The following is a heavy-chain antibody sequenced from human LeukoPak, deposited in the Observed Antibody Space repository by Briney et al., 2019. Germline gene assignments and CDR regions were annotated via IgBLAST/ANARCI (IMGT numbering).Heavy chain of an antibody. CDR1: GFTFSTYS. Sequence: GGSLRLSCAASGFTFSTYSVNWVRQAPGKGLEGVSFISSGGGTTYYADSVKGRFNISRDNAENSLYLQMNSLRDEDTAVYYCARVAETQLWLRSAFDYWGQGTLVTVSS. CDR2: ISSGGGTT. V-gene: IGHV3-48*02. CDR3: ARVAETQLWLRSAFDY. D-gene: IGHD5-18*01. J-gene: IGHJ4*02.